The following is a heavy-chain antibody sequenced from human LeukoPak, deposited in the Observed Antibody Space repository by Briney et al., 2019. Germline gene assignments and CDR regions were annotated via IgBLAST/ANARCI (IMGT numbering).Heavy chain of an antibody. CDR3: ARDYTATTWLDY. Sequence: PGGSLGLFCAASGFTFSRYWMSWIRQAPGKGLEWVANIKQDGSEKYYVDSVKGRFTISRDNAKNSLYLQMNRLRAEDTAVYYCARDYTATTWLDYWGQGTLVTVSS. CDR2: IKQDGSEK. J-gene: IGHJ4*02. V-gene: IGHV3-7*01. D-gene: IGHD3-16*01. CDR1: GFTFSRYW.